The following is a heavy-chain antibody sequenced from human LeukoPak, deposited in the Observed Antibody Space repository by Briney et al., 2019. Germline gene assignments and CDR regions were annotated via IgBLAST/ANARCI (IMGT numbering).Heavy chain of an antibody. V-gene: IGHV1-2*02. J-gene: IGHJ4*02. CDR3: AGAYSSGWYDYFDY. D-gene: IGHD6-19*01. CDR2: INPNSGGT. CDR1: GYTFTGYY. Sequence: GASVKVSCKASGYTFTGYYMHWVRQAPGQGLEWMGWINPNSGGTNYAQKFQGRVTMTRDTSISTAYMELSRLRSDDTAVYYCAGAYSSGWYDYFDYWGQGTLVTVSS.